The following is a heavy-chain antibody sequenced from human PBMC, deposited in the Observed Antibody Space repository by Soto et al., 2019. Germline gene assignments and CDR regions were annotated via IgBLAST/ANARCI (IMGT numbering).Heavy chain of an antibody. CDR3: ARVHKEELVTVPAAHYDH. CDR1: GGSLSSFY. CDR2: IYHSGTT. D-gene: IGHD2-2*01. Sequence: SETLSLTCTVSGGSLSSFYWGLIRRPPGKGLEWIGYIYHSGTTKYNSSLKSRVTMSVDSSKNEFSLKLTSVTAAATAVYYCARVHKEELVTVPAAHYDHSGHGALVTVSS. V-gene: IGHV4-59*01. J-gene: IGHJ4*01.